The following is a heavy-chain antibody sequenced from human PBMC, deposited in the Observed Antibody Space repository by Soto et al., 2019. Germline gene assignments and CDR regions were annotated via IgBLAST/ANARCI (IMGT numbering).Heavy chain of an antibody. V-gene: IGHV1-2*04. CDR3: AQRVRNGSGYYGMDV. CDR2: INPNSGGT. D-gene: IGHD3-10*01. CDR1: GYTFTGYY. Sequence: EASVKVSCKASGYTFTGYYMHWVRQAPGQGLEWMGWINPNSGGTNYAQKFQGWVTMTRDTSISTAYMELSRLRSDDTAVYYCAQRVRNGSGYYGMDVWGQGTTVTVSS. J-gene: IGHJ6*02.